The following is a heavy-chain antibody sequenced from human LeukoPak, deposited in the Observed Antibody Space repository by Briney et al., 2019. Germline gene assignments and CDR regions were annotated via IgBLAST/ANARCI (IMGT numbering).Heavy chain of an antibody. D-gene: IGHD6-25*01. J-gene: IGHJ4*02. CDR3: TREFPSIAAAGD. Sequence: GGSLRLSCAASGFTFSSYAMNWVRQAPGKGLAWVATISRSDGTTYYAGSVKGRFTISRDNSKNIVSLQMNSLRAEDAAVYYCTREFPSIAAAGDWGQGTLVTVSS. V-gene: IGHV3-23*01. CDR1: GFTFSSYA. CDR2: ISRSDGTT.